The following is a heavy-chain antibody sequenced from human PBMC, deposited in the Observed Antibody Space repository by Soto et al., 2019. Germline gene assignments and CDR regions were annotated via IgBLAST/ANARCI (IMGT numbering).Heavy chain of an antibody. V-gene: IGHV1-69*01. CDR3: ARGFIAAAGISYYYYAMDV. Sequence: QVQLVQSGAEVKKPGSSVKVSCKASGGTFSNHAISLVRQAPGQGLEWMGGIIPLFGTANYAQKFQGRVTITADESTSAAYMELSSLRSEDTALYYCARGFIAAAGISYYYYAMDVWGQGTTVTVSS. J-gene: IGHJ6*02. D-gene: IGHD6-13*01. CDR1: GGTFSNHA. CDR2: IIPLFGTA.